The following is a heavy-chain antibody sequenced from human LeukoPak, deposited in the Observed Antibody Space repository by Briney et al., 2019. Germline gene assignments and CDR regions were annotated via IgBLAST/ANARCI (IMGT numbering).Heavy chain of an antibody. Sequence: SETLSLTCTVSGGSISNYYWTWIRQPPGKGLEWIGYISYSGSTKYNPSLKSRVTISVDPSKNQFSLKLSSVTAADTAVYYCARELEGAAAGDYWGQGTLVTVSS. V-gene: IGHV4-59*01. CDR3: ARELEGAAAGDY. D-gene: IGHD6-13*01. J-gene: IGHJ4*02. CDR1: GGSISNYY. CDR2: ISYSGST.